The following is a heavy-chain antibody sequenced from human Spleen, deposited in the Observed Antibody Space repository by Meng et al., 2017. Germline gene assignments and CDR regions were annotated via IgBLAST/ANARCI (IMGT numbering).Heavy chain of an antibody. J-gene: IGHJ4*02. CDR3: AREDFVVVPVAMAWVDY. CDR2: VSKGATNM. V-gene: IGHV3-11*04. CDR1: GFRFSDYY. Sequence: GESLKISCAASGFRFSDYYMTWIRQAPGKGLEWISHVSKGATNMYYADSVKGRFTISRDNAKNSLFLQMNSLRTEDTAVYYCAREDFVVVPVAMAWVDYWGQGTLVTVSS. D-gene: IGHD2-2*01.